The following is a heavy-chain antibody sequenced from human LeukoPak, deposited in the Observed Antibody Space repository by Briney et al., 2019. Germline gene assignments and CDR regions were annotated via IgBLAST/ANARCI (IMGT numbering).Heavy chain of an antibody. CDR3: ARMFEF. V-gene: IGHV3-48*03. CDR2: ISSSGSTT. J-gene: IGHJ4*02. CDR1: GFTFGNYE. Sequence: GGSLRLSCVVSGFTFGNYEMNWVRQAPGKGLEWVSYISSSGSTTYYADSVKGRFTISRDNAKNSLFPQMNSLRAEDTAVYFCARMFEFWGQGTLVTVSS.